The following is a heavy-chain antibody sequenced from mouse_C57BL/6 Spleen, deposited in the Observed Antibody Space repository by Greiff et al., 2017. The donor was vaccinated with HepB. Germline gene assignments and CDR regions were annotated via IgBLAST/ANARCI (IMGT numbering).Heavy chain of an antibody. CDR1: GYTFTSYW. J-gene: IGHJ4*01. CDR3: ARRNYYGSEGAMDY. Sequence: QVQLQQSGAELVKPGASVKMSCKASGYTFTSYWITWVKQRPGQGLEWIGDIYPGSGSTNYNEKFKSKATLTVDTSSSTAYMQLSSLTSEDSAVYYCARRNYYGSEGAMDYWGQGTSVTVSS. V-gene: IGHV1-55*01. D-gene: IGHD1-1*01. CDR2: IYPGSGST.